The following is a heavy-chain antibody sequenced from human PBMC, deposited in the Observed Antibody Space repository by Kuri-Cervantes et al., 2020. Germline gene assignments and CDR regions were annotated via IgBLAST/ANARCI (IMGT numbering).Heavy chain of an antibody. CDR2: IHYSGST. J-gene: IGHJ4*02. V-gene: IGHV4-30-4*01. CDR1: RGSISSDEYY. D-gene: IGHD4-17*01. Sequence: LRLSCTISRGSISSDEYYWSWIRQSPGKGLEWIGYIHYSGSTYYNPSLKSRLTISVDTSKNQFSLKLSSVTAADTAVYYCARGGTTVTDYYFDYWGQGALVTVSS. CDR3: ARGGTTVTDYYFDY.